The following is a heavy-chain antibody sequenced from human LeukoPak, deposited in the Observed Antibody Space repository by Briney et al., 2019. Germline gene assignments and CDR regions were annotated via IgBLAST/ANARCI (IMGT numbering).Heavy chain of an antibody. CDR1: GFTFSSYS. D-gene: IGHD1-26*01. Sequence: PGGSLRLSCAASGFTFSSYSMNWVRQAPGKGLEWVSSISSSSSYIYYTDSVKGRFTISRDNAKNSLYLQMNSLRAEDTAVYYCASGIVGAMTYWGQGTLVTVSS. CDR3: ASGIVGAMTY. J-gene: IGHJ4*02. V-gene: IGHV3-21*01. CDR2: ISSSSSYI.